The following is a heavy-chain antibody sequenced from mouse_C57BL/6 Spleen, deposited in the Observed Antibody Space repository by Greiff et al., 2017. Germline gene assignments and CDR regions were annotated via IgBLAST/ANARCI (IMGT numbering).Heavy chain of an antibody. CDR2: IYPGGGST. Sequence: QVQLQQSGPELVKPGASVKLSCTASGYTFTSYDITWVKQSPGQGLEWIGWIYPGGGSTNYNEKFKGKATLTVDTSSSTAYMELHSLTSEDSAVYFCAPYYGSSYGYAMDYWGQGTSVTVSS. CDR1: GYTFTSYD. J-gene: IGHJ4*01. V-gene: IGHV1-85*01. CDR3: APYYGSSYGYAMDY. D-gene: IGHD1-1*01.